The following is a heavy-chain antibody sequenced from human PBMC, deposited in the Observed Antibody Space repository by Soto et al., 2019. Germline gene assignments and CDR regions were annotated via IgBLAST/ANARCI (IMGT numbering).Heavy chain of an antibody. J-gene: IGHJ6*02. CDR1: GFTFDDYT. Sequence: PGGSLRLSCAASGFTFDDYTLHWVRQAPGKGLEWVSLISWDGNSTYYADSVKGRFTISRDNSKNTLYLQMNSLRAEDTAVYYCAKALGRFLEWLSDYYYYGMDVWGQGTTVTVSS. CDR2: ISWDGNST. CDR3: AKALGRFLEWLSDYYYYGMDV. V-gene: IGHV3-43*01. D-gene: IGHD3-3*01.